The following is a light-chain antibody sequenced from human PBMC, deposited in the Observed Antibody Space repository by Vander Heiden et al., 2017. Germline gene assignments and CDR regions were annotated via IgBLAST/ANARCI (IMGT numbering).Light chain of an antibody. CDR3: QQYYTTPYT. J-gene: IGKJ2*01. CDR1: QSVLYSSNNKND. V-gene: IGKV4-1*01. Sequence: DIVMTQSPDPLAVSLGAGAAVNCKSSQSVLYSSNNKNDLAWYQQKPGQPPKLLIYWASTRQSGVPDRFSGSGSGTDFTLTISTLQAEDVAVYYCQQYYTTPYTFGQGTKLEI. CDR2: WAS.